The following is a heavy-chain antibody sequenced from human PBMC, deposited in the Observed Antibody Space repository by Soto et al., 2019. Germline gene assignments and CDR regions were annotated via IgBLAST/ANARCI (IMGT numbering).Heavy chain of an antibody. CDR1: GFTFSSYA. J-gene: IGHJ6*02. CDR3: ARGEAAMACSSRYSSYIMDV. V-gene: IGHV3-30-3*01. CDR2: ISYDGSNK. Sequence: SGGSLRLSCAASGFTFSSYAMHWVRQAPGKGLEWVAVISYDGSNKYYADSVKGRFTISRDNSKNTLYLQMNSLRAEDTAVYYCARGEAAMACSSRYSSYIMDVSGQGATVT. D-gene: IGHD5-18*01.